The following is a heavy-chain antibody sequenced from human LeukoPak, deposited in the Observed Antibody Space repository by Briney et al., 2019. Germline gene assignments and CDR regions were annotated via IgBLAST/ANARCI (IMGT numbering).Heavy chain of an antibody. CDR1: GGSIRSFY. J-gene: IGHJ4*02. V-gene: IGHV4-59*08. D-gene: IGHD4-23*01. CDR2: SHYSGAT. CDR3: ATSPQYGGY. Sequence: SETLSLTCTVSGGSIRSFYWSWIRQPPGKGLEWIGYSHYSGATDYNPSLKSRVTISVDTSKNQFSLNLTSVTAADTAVYYCATSPQYGGYWGQGTLVTVSS.